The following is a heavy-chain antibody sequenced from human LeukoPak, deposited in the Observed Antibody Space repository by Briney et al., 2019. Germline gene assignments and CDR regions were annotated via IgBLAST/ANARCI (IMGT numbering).Heavy chain of an antibody. CDR3: ARDARGGSKDY. V-gene: IGHV1-69*13. CDR1: GYTFTSYG. CDR2: IIPIFGTA. Sequence: ASVKVSCKASGYTFTSYGITWVRQAPGQGLEWMGGIIPIFGTANYAQKFQGRVTITADESTSTAYMELSSLRSEDTAVYYCARDARGGSKDYWGQGTLVTVSS. D-gene: IGHD1-26*01. J-gene: IGHJ4*02.